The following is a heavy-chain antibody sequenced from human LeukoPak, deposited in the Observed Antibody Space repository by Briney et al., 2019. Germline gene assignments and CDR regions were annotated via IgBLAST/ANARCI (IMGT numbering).Heavy chain of an antibody. CDR1: GLTFSNAW. V-gene: IGHV3-15*01. Sequence: GSLRLSCAASGLTFSNAWMSWVRQAPGKGLEWVGRIKSKTDGGTTDYAAPVKGRFTISRDDSKNTLYLQMNSLKTEDTAVYYCTRGAFFDTFDYWGQGTLVTVSS. CDR3: TRGAFFDTFDY. CDR2: IKSKTDGGTT. J-gene: IGHJ4*02. D-gene: IGHD5-18*01.